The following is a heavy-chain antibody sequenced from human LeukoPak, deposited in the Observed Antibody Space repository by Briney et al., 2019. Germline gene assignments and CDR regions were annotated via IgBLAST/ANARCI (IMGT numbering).Heavy chain of an antibody. J-gene: IGHJ4*02. CDR3: ARDHHSNIVATIKGQQLVREDY. D-gene: IGHD5-12*01. V-gene: IGHV1-46*03. Sequence: ASVKVSFKASGYPFTSYYMHWVRQAPGQGLEWMGIINPSGGSTSYAQKFQGRVTMTRDTSTSTVYMEPSSLRSEDTAVYYCARDHHSNIVATIKGQQLVREDYWGQGTLVTVSS. CDR1: GYPFTSYY. CDR2: INPSGGST.